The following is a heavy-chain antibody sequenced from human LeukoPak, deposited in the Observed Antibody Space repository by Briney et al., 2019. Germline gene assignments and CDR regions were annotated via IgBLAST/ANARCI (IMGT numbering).Heavy chain of an antibody. CDR2: IKQDGSEK. D-gene: IGHD2-15*01. Sequence: GGSLRLSCAASGFTLSSQWMSWVRQAPGKGLEWVANIKQDGSEKYYVDSVKGRFTISRDNAKNSLYLQMNSLRAEDTAVYYCAKNTFPGYCSGGSCYPDYWGQGTLVTVSS. CDR1: GFTLSSQW. CDR3: AKNTFPGYCSGGSCYPDY. J-gene: IGHJ4*02. V-gene: IGHV3-7*01.